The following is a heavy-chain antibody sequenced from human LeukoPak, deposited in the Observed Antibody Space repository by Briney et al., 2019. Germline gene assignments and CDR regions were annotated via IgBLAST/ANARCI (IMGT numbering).Heavy chain of an antibody. CDR3: ARAPSYAPDTAMVKAGKYYFDY. V-gene: IGHV3-23*01. J-gene: IGHJ4*02. Sequence: PGGSLRLSCAASGFTFSSYAMSWVRQAPGKGLEWVSAISGSGGSTYYADSVKGRFTISRDNAKNSLYLQMNSLRAEDTAVYYCARAPSYAPDTAMVKAGKYYFDYWGQGTLVTVSS. CDR2: ISGSGGST. CDR1: GFTFSSYA. D-gene: IGHD5-18*01.